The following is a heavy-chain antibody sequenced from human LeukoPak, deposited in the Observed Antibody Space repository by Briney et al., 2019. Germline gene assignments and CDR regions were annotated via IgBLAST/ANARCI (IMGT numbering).Heavy chain of an antibody. Sequence: SETLPLTCTVSGGSISSYYWSWIRQPPGKGLEWIGYIYYSGSTNYNPSLKSRVTISVDTSKNQFSLKLSSVTAADTAVYYCARKWELTFDLWGRGTLVTVSS. CDR1: GGSISSYY. D-gene: IGHD1-26*01. V-gene: IGHV4-59*08. J-gene: IGHJ2*01. CDR3: ARKWELTFDL. CDR2: IYYSGST.